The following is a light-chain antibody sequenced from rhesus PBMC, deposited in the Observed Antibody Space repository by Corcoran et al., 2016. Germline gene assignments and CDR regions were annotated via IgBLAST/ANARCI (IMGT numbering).Light chain of an antibody. CDR3: SSYAGSNTFI. J-gene: IGLJ1*01. CDR2: EVI. CDR1: SSDIGGYNY. Sequence: QAALTQPRSVSGSPGQSVTISCTGTSSDIGGYNYVSWFQQHPGKAPKLMIYEVIKRPSGVYDRFSGSKSGNTASLTISGLQAEDEADYYCSSYAGSNTFIFGAGTRLTVL. V-gene: IGLV2-32*02.